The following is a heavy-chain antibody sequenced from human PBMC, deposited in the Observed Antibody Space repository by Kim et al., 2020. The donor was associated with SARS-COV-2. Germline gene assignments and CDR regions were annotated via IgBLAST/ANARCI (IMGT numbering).Heavy chain of an antibody. J-gene: IGHJ4*02. CDR2: IHYSGDA. CDR1: GASISGSPYY. CDR3: TRRETGTMRDY. V-gene: IGHV4-39*02. D-gene: IGHD1-26*01. Sequence: SETLSLTCSVSGASISGSPYYWVWIRQPPGKGLEWIGTIHYSGDAYYNPSLKSRLTISIDTSKKYLSLELTSVTATDTAVYYCTRRETGTMRDYWGQGT.